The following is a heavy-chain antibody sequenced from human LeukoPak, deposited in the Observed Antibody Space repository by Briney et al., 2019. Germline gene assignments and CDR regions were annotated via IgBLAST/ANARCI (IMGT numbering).Heavy chain of an antibody. J-gene: IGHJ4*02. CDR1: GFTFSSYA. Sequence: GRSLRLSCAASGFTFSSYAMHWVRQAPGKGLEWVAVISYDGSNKYYADSVKGRFTISRDNSKNTLYLQMNSLRAEDTAVYYCARGSSGYQLLYWGQRTLVTVSS. D-gene: IGHD2-2*01. CDR2: ISYDGSNK. V-gene: IGHV3-30-3*01. CDR3: ARGSSGYQLLY.